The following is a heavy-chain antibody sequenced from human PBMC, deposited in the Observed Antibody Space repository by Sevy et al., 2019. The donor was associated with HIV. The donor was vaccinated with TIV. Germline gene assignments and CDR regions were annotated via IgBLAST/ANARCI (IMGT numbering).Heavy chain of an antibody. CDR2: INHRGST. V-gene: IGHV4-34*01. Sequence: SETLSLTCAVYGGSFSGYYWSWIRQPPGKGLEWIGEINHRGSTNNNPSLKSRVTISGDTSKNQFSLKLSSVTAADTAVYYCARHCSSTSCSHAFDIWGQGTMVTVSS. CDR1: GGSFSGYY. D-gene: IGHD2-2*01. J-gene: IGHJ3*02. CDR3: ARHCSSTSCSHAFDI.